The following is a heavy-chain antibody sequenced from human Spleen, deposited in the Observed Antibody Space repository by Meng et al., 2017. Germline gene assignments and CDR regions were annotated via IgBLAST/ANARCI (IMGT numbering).Heavy chain of an antibody. CDR1: GDSISSSY. CDR2: IYTRGGT. J-gene: IGHJ3*02. CDR3: ARGRHSGYDYVGGGGAFDI. V-gene: IGHV4-4*07. Sequence: GSLRLSCTVSGDSISSSYLSWVRQPAGKGLEWIGRIYTRGGTNYNPSLKSRVTMSFDTSKNQFSLQLVSVTAADTAVYYCARGRHSGYDYVGGGGAFDIWGQGTMVTVSS. D-gene: IGHD5-12*01.